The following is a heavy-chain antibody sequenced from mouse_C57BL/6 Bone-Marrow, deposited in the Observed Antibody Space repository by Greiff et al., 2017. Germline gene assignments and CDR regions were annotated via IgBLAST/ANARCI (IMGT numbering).Heavy chain of an antibody. CDR2: IDPSDSYT. D-gene: IGHD1-1*01. J-gene: IGHJ3*01. CDR1: GYTFTSYW. CDR3: AREYYGSSSGFAY. V-gene: IGHV1-50*01. Sequence: VQLQQPGAELVKPGASVKLSCKASGYTFTSYWMQWVKQRPGQGLEWIGEIDPSDSYTNYNQKFKGKATLTVDTSSSTAYMQLSSLTSEDSAVYYCAREYYGSSSGFAYWGQGLWSLSLQ.